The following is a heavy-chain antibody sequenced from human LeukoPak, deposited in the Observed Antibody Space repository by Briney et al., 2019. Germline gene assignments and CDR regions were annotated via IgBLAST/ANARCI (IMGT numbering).Heavy chain of an antibody. Sequence: ASVKVSCKASGYSFTGHYMHWVRQAPGQGLEWMGWISAYNGNTNYAQKLQGRVTMTTDTSTSAAYMELRSLRSDDTAVYYCARDRGDDFDYWGQGTLVTVPS. J-gene: IGHJ4*02. CDR1: GYSFTGHY. D-gene: IGHD2-21*02. V-gene: IGHV1-18*04. CDR2: ISAYNGNT. CDR3: ARDRGDDFDY.